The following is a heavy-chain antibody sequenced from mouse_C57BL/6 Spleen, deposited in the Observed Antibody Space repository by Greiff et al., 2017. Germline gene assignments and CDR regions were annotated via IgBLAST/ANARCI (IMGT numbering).Heavy chain of an antibody. CDR1: GYTFTSYW. CDR3: AGGDKYFDY. V-gene: IGHV1-69*01. Sequence: QVQLQQPGAELVMPGASVKLSCKASGYTFTSYWMHWVKQRPGQGLEWIGEIDPSDSYTNYNQKFKGKSTLTVDKSSNTAYMQLSSLTSEDSAVYYCAGGDKYFDYWGQGTTLTVSS. J-gene: IGHJ2*01. CDR2: IDPSDSYT.